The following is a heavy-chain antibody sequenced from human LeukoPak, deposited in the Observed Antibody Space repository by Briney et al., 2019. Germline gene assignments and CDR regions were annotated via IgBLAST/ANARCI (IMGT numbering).Heavy chain of an antibody. CDR1: GYTFTSYD. D-gene: IGHD6-13*01. CDR2: MNPNSGNT. V-gene: IGHV1-8*01. J-gene: IGHJ4*02. Sequence: GASVKVSCKASGYTFTSYDINWVRQATGQGLEWMGWMNPNSGNTGYAQKFQGRVTMTRNTSISTAYMELSSLRSEDTAVYYCARGLRVVAAAGTDYYFDYWGQGTLVTVSS. CDR3: ARGLRVVAAAGTDYYFDY.